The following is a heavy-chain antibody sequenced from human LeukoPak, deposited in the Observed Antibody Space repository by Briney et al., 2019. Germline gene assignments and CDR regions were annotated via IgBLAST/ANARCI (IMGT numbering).Heavy chain of an antibody. CDR3: AREYDSKGRFDW. J-gene: IGHJ4*02. Sequence: PGGSLRLSCAAPASIFSSHTMNWVRQAPGKGLEWVSSISRGSSDINYADSVKGRLIISRDNAKNSLYLQMNSLRDEDMGFYYCAREYDSKGRFDWWGQGTLVTVSS. CDR2: ISRGSSDI. D-gene: IGHD3-22*01. CDR1: ASIFSSHT. V-gene: IGHV3-21*01.